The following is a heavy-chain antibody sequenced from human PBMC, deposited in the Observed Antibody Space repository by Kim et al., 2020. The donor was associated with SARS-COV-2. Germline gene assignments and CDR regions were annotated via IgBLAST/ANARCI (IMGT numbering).Heavy chain of an antibody. J-gene: IGHJ3*02. CDR3: ARDHYGSGSYAFDI. V-gene: IGHV1-3*01. Sequence: SQKFQGRVTITRDTSASTAYMALSSLRSEDTAVYYCARDHYGSGSYAFDIWGQGTMVTVSS. D-gene: IGHD3-10*01.